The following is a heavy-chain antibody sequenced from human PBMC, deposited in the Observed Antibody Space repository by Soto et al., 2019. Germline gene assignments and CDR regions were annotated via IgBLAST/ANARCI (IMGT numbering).Heavy chain of an antibody. D-gene: IGHD1-26*01. Sequence: SETLSLTCPVSGVSLSGYYLSWIRQPPGKGLEWIGYIFYSGSTNYNPSLKSRVTISVDTSKNQFSLKLSSVTAADTAVYFCARRWGPTFDFWGQGTLVTVSS. J-gene: IGHJ4*02. CDR1: GVSLSGYY. CDR3: ARRWGPTFDF. CDR2: IFYSGST. V-gene: IGHV4-59*01.